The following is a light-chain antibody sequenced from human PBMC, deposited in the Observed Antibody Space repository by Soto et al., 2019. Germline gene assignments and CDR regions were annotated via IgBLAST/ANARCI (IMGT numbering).Light chain of an antibody. CDR3: QQYASSPLT. CDR2: GAS. Sequence: EIGLTQSPGTLSLSSGERATLSCRASQSFRSTYLAWYQQKPGQAPRLLIYGASSRATGIPDRFGGSGSGTDFTLTISRLEHEDFAVYYCQQYASSPLTFSGGTQVEIK. V-gene: IGKV3-20*01. CDR1: QSFRSTY. J-gene: IGKJ4*01.